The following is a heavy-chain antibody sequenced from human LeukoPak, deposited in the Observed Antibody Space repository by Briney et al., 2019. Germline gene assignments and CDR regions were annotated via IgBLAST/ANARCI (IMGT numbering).Heavy chain of an antibody. J-gene: IGHJ4*02. CDR1: GFSFSTCA. D-gene: IGHD1-26*01. Sequence: GGSLRLACAASGFSFSTCAMHWVHQAPGRALEYVSGISSDGDSTYYANSVKGRFTISRDNSKNTLFLQMDILRLEDMGMYYCARQYSGSYYEAFDSWGQGTLVTVSS. CDR3: ARQYSGSYYEAFDS. V-gene: IGHV3-64*01. CDR2: ISSDGDST.